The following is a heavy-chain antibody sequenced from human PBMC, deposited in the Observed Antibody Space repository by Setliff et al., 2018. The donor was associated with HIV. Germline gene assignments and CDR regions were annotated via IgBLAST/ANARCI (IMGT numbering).Heavy chain of an antibody. CDR1: GFIFGSYW. D-gene: IGHD3-22*01. Sequence: GGSLRLSCAASGFIFGSYWMHWVRQTPEKGLEWVARIETDGSDTSYADSVKGRFTISRDNTKNSLYLQMNSLRAEDTAVYYCAGSRGYFVQAGWGQGTLVTVSS. CDR3: AGSRGYFVQAG. CDR2: IETDGSDT. J-gene: IGHJ4*02. V-gene: IGHV3-74*01.